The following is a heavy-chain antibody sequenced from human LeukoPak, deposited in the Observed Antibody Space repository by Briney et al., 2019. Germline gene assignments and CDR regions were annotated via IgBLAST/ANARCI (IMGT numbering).Heavy chain of an antibody. J-gene: IGHJ6*02. Sequence: SVKVSCKASGGTFSSYAVSWVRQAPGQGLEWMGRVIPILGIANYAQKFQGRVTITADKSTSTAYMELSSLRSEDTAVYYCARLYCSSTSCYQGSVWGQGTTVTVSS. CDR2: VIPILGIA. V-gene: IGHV1-69*04. CDR3: ARLYCSSTSCYQGSV. CDR1: GGTFSSYA. D-gene: IGHD2-2*01.